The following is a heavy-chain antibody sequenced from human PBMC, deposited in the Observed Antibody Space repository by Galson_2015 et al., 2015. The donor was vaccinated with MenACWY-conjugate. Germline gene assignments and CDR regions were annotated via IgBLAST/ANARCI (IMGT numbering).Heavy chain of an antibody. V-gene: IGHV5-51*01. CDR2: IGPVDSNT. Sequence: QSGAEVKKPGESLQISCTGTGYSFPNYWIAWVRQMPGKGLEWMGLIGPVDSNTRYSPSFQRQVTISADKSISTAYLQWTSLRASDTAMYYCARHPSGGRGMDVWGQGTTVTVSS. D-gene: IGHD1-26*01. CDR1: GYSFPNYW. CDR3: ARHPSGGRGMDV. J-gene: IGHJ6*02.